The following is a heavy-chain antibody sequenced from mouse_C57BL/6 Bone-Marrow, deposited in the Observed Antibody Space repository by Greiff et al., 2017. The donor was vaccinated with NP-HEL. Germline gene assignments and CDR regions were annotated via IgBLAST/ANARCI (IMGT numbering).Heavy chain of an antibody. CDR1: GYTFTSYW. CDR2: IDPSDSYT. D-gene: IGHD1-1*01. V-gene: IGHV1-69*01. CDR3: ASAVVARGYVDY. Sequence: QVQLQQPGAELVMPGASVKLSCKASGYTFTSYWMHWVKQRPGQGLEWIGEIDPSDSYTNYNQKFKGKSTLTVDKSSSTADMQLSSLTSEDSAVYYCASAVVARGYVDYWGEGTTLTVSS. J-gene: IGHJ2*01.